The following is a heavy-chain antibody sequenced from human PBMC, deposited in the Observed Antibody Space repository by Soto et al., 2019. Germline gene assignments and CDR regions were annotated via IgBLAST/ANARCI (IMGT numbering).Heavy chain of an antibody. D-gene: IGHD3-3*01. V-gene: IGHV5-51*01. J-gene: IGHJ5*02. CDR2: IYPGDSDT. CDR1: GYSFTSYW. CDR3: ARRPDFWSGYDWFDP. Sequence: GESLKISCKGSGYSFTSYWIGWVRQMPGKGLEWMGIIYPGDSDTRYSPSFQGQVTISADKSISTAYLQWSSLKASDTAMYYCARRPDFWSGYDWFDPWGQGTLVTISS.